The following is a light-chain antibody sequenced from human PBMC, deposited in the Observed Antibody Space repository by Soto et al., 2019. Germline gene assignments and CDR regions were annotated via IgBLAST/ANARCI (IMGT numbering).Light chain of an antibody. V-gene: IGKV2-28*01. CDR1: QSLLHSNGYNY. CDR2: LGS. Sequence: ILLTQSPLSVPVTPGAPASISCRSSQSLLHSNGYNYLDWYLQKPGQSPQLLIYLGSNRASGVPDRISGSGSGTDYTLDISRVEAEDVGVYYCMQALQPPPTFGQGSNVDIK. CDR3: MQALQPPPT. J-gene: IGKJ1*01.